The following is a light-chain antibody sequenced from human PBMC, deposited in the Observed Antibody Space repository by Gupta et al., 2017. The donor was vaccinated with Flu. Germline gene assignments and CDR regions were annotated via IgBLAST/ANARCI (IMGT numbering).Light chain of an antibody. J-gene: IGKJ1*01. Sequence: DIQMTQTPSHLFSSVGDTVTITCRASQSFSTWLAWYQQKPGKAPKLLIYKASSSETGVPSRFSGSGSGTDFTLTISSLQPDDFATYYCQQYNTYPWTFGQGTKVEI. CDR1: QSFSTW. CDR2: KAS. CDR3: QQYNTYPWT. V-gene: IGKV1-5*03.